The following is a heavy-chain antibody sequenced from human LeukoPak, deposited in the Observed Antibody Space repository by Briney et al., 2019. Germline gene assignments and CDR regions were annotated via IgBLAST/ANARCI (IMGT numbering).Heavy chain of an antibody. V-gene: IGHV4-38-2*02. CDR1: GYSISSGYH. CDR2: IYHSGNT. D-gene: IGHD4-23*01. CDR3: ARLDYGGNPSY. J-gene: IGHJ4*02. Sequence: SETLSLTCIVSGYSISSGYHWGWIRQPPGKGLEWIGTIYHSGNTYYNPSLKSRVNISVDTSKNQFSLKLSSVTAADTAVYYCARLDYGGNPSYWGQGTLVTVSS.